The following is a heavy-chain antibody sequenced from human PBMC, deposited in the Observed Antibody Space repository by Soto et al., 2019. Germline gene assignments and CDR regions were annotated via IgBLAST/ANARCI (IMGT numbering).Heavy chain of an antibody. J-gene: IGHJ4*02. D-gene: IGHD3-9*01. Sequence: EVQLVESGGGLVQPGGSLRLSCAASGFVFGSYWMTWVRQAPGKGLEWVANIKQDGTEKYYVDSVKGRFTISRDNAKNSLVREMDSLGAEGPALYHWGGGGGWLITGWGQGTLVTVSS. CDR2: IKQDGTEK. V-gene: IGHV3-7*04. CDR3: GGGGGWLITG. CDR1: GFVFGSYW.